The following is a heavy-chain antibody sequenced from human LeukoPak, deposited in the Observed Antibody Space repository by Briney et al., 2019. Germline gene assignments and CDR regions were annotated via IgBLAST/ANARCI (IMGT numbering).Heavy chain of an antibody. Sequence: PGGSLRLSCAASGFTFSSYGMHWVRQAPGKGLEWVAFIRYDGSNKYYPDSVKGRFTISRDNSKNTLYLQMNSLRADDTAVYYCARDDSSGYYLLGAFDIWGQGTMVTVSS. CDR1: GFTFSSYG. V-gene: IGHV3-30*02. J-gene: IGHJ3*02. D-gene: IGHD3-22*01. CDR3: ARDDSSGYYLLGAFDI. CDR2: IRYDGSNK.